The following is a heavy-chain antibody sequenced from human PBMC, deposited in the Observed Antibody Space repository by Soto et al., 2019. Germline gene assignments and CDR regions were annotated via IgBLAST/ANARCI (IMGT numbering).Heavy chain of an antibody. J-gene: IGHJ4*02. Sequence: GGSLRLSCAASGFTFSDYYMSWVRQAPGKGLEWVSYIRSSGSAVYYADSVKGRFTISWDNAKNSLYLQMDSLRADDTAVYYCTRDAHSSSCGYWGQGTLVTVSS. D-gene: IGHD6-6*01. V-gene: IGHV3-11*01. CDR2: IRSSGSAV. CDR3: TRDAHSSSCGY. CDR1: GFTFSDYY.